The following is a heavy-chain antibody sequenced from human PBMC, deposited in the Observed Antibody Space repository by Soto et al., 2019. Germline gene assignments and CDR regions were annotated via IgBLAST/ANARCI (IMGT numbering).Heavy chain of an antibody. Sequence: GESLKISCKGSGYSFTSYWISWVRQMPGKGLEWMGRIDPSDSYTNYSPSFQGHVTISADKSISTAYLQWSSLKASDSAMYYGARPQRYFDSTGGAGYYYYGMDVWGQGTTVTVSS. D-gene: IGHD3-9*01. CDR3: ARPQRYFDSTGGAGYYYYGMDV. J-gene: IGHJ6*02. V-gene: IGHV5-10-1*01. CDR2: IDPSDSYT. CDR1: GYSFTSYW.